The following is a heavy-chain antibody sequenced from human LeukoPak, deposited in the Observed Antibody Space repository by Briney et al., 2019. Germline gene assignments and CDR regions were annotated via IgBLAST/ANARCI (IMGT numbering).Heavy chain of an antibody. V-gene: IGHV3-20*04. D-gene: IGHD6-6*01. J-gene: IGHJ5*02. CDR1: GFTFDDYG. CDR2: INWNGGST. CDR3: ARVLYSSSSGWLDP. Sequence: GGSLRLSCAASGFTFDDYGMSWVRQAPGKGLEWVSGINWNGGSTGYADSVKGRFTISRDNAKNSLYLQMNSLRAEDTALYYCARVLYSSSSGWLDPWGQGTLVTVSS.